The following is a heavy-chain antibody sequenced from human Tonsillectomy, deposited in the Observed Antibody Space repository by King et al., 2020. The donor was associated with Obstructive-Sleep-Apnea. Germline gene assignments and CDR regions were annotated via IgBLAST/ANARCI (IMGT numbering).Heavy chain of an antibody. Sequence: PLQESGPGLVKPSETLSLTCNVSGGSFSSYYWSWIRQPPGKGLEWLGYMSFSGGTKYNPSLKSRVTISVDTSKNQFSLKLSSVTAADTAVYYCAVTDYGDTQSPDYWGQGTLVTVSS. CDR3: AVTDYGDTQSPDY. D-gene: IGHD4-17*01. V-gene: IGHV4-59*01. CDR1: GGSFSSYY. J-gene: IGHJ4*02. CDR2: MSFSGGT.